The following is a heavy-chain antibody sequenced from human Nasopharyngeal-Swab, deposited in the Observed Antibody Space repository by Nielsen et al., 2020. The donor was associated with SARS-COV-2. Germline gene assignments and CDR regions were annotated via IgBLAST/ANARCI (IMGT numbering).Heavy chain of an antibody. D-gene: IGHD6-19*01. V-gene: IGHV3-69-1*02. Sequence: GESLKISCAASGYTFSDKAMTWVRQAPGKGLEWVSTISGSGATTYYADSVKGRFTISRDNAKNALYLQMSSLRAEDTAVYYCARLPSAWGRRDFDYWGQGTLVTVSS. CDR1: GYTFSDKA. CDR2: ISGSGATT. J-gene: IGHJ4*02. CDR3: ARLPSAWGRRDFDY.